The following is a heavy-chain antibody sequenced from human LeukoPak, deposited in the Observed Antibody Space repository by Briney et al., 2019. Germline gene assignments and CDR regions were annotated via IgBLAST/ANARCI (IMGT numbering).Heavy chain of an antibody. CDR2: ISSSGAVV. CDR3: ASGGGDYGARSYPKTGMVY. V-gene: IGHV3-11*01. J-gene: IGHJ4*02. D-gene: IGHD3-10*01. CDR1: GFDFGDFY. Sequence: GESLRLSCEASGFDFGDFYMTWVRQAPGKGLEWLSYISSSGAVVKYADSLRGRFTISRDNAKNSLFLQIDSLTVDDTAVYFCASGGGDYGARSYPKTGMVYWGQGTPVTVSS.